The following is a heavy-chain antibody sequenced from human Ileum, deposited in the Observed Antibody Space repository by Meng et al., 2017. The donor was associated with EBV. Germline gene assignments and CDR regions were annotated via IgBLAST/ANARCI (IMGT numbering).Heavy chain of an antibody. CDR1: GSLCSFKL. J-gene: IGHJ4*02. V-gene: IGHV4-4*03. Sequence: GSLSTRRSSSSTCSALCGSLCSFKLLTSLRLTPRKVLVCIGEIFHSGITHYNPSLKSRVTLSVHKSKRHFSPELSSVTAAETAVYYCAGKREYVNAWPFDYWGQGTLVTVSS. CDR2: IFHSGIT. CDR3: AGKREYVNAWPFDY. D-gene: IGHD2/OR15-2a*01.